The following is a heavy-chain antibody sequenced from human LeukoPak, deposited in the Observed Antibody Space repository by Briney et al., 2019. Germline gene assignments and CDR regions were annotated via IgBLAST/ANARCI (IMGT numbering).Heavy chain of an antibody. CDR3: ARESNSGSYSYYFDY. CDR2: IWYDGSNK. J-gene: IGHJ4*02. Sequence: GGSLRLSCAASGFTFSSYGMHWVRQAPGKGLEWVAVIWYDGSNKYYADSVKGRFTISRDNSKYTLYLQMNSLRAEDTAVYYCARESNSGSYSYYFDYWGQGTLVTVSS. CDR1: GFTFSSYG. D-gene: IGHD1-26*01. V-gene: IGHV3-33*01.